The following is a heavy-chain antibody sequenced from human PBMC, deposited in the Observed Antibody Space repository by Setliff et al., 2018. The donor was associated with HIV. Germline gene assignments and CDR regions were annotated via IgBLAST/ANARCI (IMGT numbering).Heavy chain of an antibody. CDR3: ARVRTLDTPVDAFDI. D-gene: IGHD2-15*01. V-gene: IGHV1-18*01. CDR2: MGPYSGDT. Sequence: ASVKVSCKASGYTLTSYEINWVRQATGQGLEWMGWMGPYSGDTDYAQKFQGRVTMTTDTSTTTAYMELRSLRSDDTAVYYCARVRTLDTPVDAFDIWGQGTMVTVSS. CDR1: GYTLTSYE. J-gene: IGHJ3*02.